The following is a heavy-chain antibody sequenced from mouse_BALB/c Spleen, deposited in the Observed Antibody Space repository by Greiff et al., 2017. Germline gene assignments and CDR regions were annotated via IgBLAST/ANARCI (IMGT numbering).Heavy chain of an antibody. Sequence: VQLQQSGAELVKPGASVKLSCTASGFNIKDTYMHWVKQRPEQGLEWIGRIDPANGNTKYDPKFQGKATITADTSSNTAYLQLSSLTSEDTAVYYCARMGADYRYDFDYWGQGTTLTVSA. CDR2: IDPANGNT. CDR3: ARMGADYRYDFDY. J-gene: IGHJ2*01. V-gene: IGHV14-3*02. CDR1: GFNIKDTY. D-gene: IGHD2-14*01.